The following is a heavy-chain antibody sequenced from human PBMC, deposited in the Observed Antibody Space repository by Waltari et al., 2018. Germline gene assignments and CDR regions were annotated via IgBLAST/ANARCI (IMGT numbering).Heavy chain of an antibody. CDR1: GYTIGEFS. CDR3: GTDLFWTGYSSRRRAFDV. CDR2: FDPEDGET. V-gene: IGHV1-24*01. D-gene: IGHD6-13*01. J-gene: IGHJ3*01. Sequence: QVQLVPSAPAVRKPGASVNVSCKISGYTIGEFSMHWVRQAPGKGLEWMGGFDPEDGETIYAQKFQGRVTMTLDTSTDTAYMHLSSLRSEDTAVYYCGTDLFWTGYSSRRRAFDVWGQGTMVTVSS.